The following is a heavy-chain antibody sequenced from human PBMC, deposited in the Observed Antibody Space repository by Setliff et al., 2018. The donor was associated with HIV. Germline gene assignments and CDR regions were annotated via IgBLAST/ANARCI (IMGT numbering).Heavy chain of an antibody. CDR3: ARNSPFPPSSGAHFDF. CDR2: IHTSTGKP. D-gene: IGHD3-22*01. CDR1: GYSFTTYS. J-gene: IGHJ4*02. V-gene: IGHV7-4-1*02. Sequence: VTVSCKASGYSFTTYSINWLRQAPGQGPEWMGWIHTSTGKPTYVRDFTGRFVFSLDTSVNTAFLQISDLKTEDTAVYYCARNSPFPPSSGAHFDFWGPGTLVTVSS.